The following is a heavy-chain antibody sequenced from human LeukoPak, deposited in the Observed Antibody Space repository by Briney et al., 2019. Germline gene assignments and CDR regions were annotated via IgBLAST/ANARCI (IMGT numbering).Heavy chain of an antibody. D-gene: IGHD3-10*01. J-gene: IGHJ4*02. Sequence: SETLSLTCTVSGGSISSSSYYWGWVRQPPGKGLEWIGSIYYSGSTYYNPSLKSRVTISVDTSKNQFSLKLSSVTAADTAVYYCASHYYYFDYWGQGTLVTVSS. CDR1: GGSISSSSYY. CDR3: ASHYYYFDY. CDR2: IYYSGST. V-gene: IGHV4-39*01.